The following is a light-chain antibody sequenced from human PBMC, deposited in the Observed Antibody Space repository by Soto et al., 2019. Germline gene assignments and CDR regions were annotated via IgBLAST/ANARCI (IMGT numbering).Light chain of an antibody. CDR3: HQYGTSPWT. CDR2: GAS. J-gene: IGKJ1*01. Sequence: EIVLTQSPGTLSLSPGERATLSCRASQSVSSNYLAWYQQKPGQAPGLLIHGASSRATGIPDRFCGSGSGTDFTLTISRLEPEDFAVYYCHQYGTSPWTFGQGTKVEIK. V-gene: IGKV3-20*01. CDR1: QSVSSNY.